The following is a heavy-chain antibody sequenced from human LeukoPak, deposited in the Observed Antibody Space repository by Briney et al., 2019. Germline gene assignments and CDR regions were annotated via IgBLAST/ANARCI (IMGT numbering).Heavy chain of an antibody. D-gene: IGHD3-10*01. CDR3: ARDNTYYGKNWFGP. Sequence: PSETLSLTCSVSGGSISSYYWSWIRQPPGKGLEWIGYIYYTGSTNYNPSLKSRVTISVDTSKNQFSLNLSSVTAADTAVYYCARDNTYYGKNWFGPWGQGTLVTVSS. V-gene: IGHV4-59*01. CDR1: GGSISSYY. J-gene: IGHJ5*02. CDR2: IYYTGST.